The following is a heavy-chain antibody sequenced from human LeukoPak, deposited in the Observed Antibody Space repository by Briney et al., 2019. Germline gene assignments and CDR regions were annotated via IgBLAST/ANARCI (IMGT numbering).Heavy chain of an antibody. CDR1: GSTFSGYS. CDR2: ISSSSSYI. J-gene: IGHJ4*02. Sequence: GGSLRLSCAASGSTFSGYSMNWVRQAPGKGLEWVSSISSSSSYIYYADSVKGRFTISRDNAKNSLYLQMNSLRAEDTAVYYCARGAAGSYSGIDYWGQGTLVTVSS. D-gene: IGHD6-13*01. V-gene: IGHV3-21*01. CDR3: ARGAAGSYSGIDY.